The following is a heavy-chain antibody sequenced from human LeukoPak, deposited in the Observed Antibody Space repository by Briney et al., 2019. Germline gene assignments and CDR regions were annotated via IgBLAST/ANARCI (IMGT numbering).Heavy chain of an antibody. CDR2: ISYSGRT. CDR3: ASHIVTTTAVDY. Sequence: NPSETLSLTCTVSGDSITNYYWSWIRQPPGKGLEWIGYISYSGRTNYNPSLKSRVTISLDTSKNHFSLNLGSVTAADTAVYYCASHIVTTTAVDYWGQGTLVTVSS. D-gene: IGHD4-11*01. J-gene: IGHJ4*02. V-gene: IGHV4-59*08. CDR1: GDSITNYY.